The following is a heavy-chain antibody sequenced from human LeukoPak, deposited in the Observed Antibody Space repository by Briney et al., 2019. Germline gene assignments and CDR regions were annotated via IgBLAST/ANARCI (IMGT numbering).Heavy chain of an antibody. V-gene: IGHV3-74*01. Sequence: GGSLRLSCAASGFTFSSYWMHWVRQAPGKGLVWVSRINTDGSSTSYTDSVKGRFTISRDNAKNTLYLQMNSQRAEDTAVYYCARVRYSYFDYWGQGTLVTVSS. J-gene: IGHJ4*02. CDR3: ARVRYSYFDY. CDR2: INTDGSST. D-gene: IGHD4-17*01. CDR1: GFTFSSYW.